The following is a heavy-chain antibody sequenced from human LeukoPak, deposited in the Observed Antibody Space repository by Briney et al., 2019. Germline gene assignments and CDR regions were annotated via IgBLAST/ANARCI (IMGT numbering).Heavy chain of an antibody. V-gene: IGHV3-21*01. J-gene: IGHJ2*01. CDR1: GFTFSNYN. CDR3: ARVPYYYDTTGDPKDWYFDL. D-gene: IGHD3-22*01. CDR2: ISSSSSYI. Sequence: NPGGSLRLSCAASGFTFSNYNLIWVRQAPGKGLEWVSSISSSSSYIYYADSVKGRFSIARDNAKNSLYLQMNSLRAEDTAVYYCARVPYYYDTTGDPKDWYFDLWGRGTLVTVPS.